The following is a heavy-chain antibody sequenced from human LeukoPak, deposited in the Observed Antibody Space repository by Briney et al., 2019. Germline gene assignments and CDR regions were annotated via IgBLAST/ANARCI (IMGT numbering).Heavy chain of an antibody. Sequence: ASVKVSCKASGGTFSSYTISWVRQAPGQGLEWMGRIIPILGIANYAQKFQGRVTITADKSTSTAYMELSSLRSEDTAVYYCARDYGPGSYPAFDIWGQGTMVTVSS. CDR2: IIPILGIA. J-gene: IGHJ3*02. CDR3: ARDYGPGSYPAFDI. V-gene: IGHV1-69*04. CDR1: GGTFSSYT. D-gene: IGHD3-10*01.